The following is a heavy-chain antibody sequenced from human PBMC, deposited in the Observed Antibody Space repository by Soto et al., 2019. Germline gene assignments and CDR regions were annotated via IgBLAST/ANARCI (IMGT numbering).Heavy chain of an antibody. CDR1: GGSISSGGYY. CDR3: AASCVACGGFNYYGMDV. D-gene: IGHD2-21*01. CDR2: IYYSETN. V-gene: IGHV4-31*03. J-gene: IGHJ6*02. Sequence: QVQLQESGPGLVKPSQTLSLTCTVSGGSISSGGYYWYWIRQHPGQGLEWIGYIYYSETNYYNPSIKSRVTRSVDTSKNQSSLKLSSVTAAYTAVYYCAASCVACGGFNYYGMDVWGQGTTVTVSS.